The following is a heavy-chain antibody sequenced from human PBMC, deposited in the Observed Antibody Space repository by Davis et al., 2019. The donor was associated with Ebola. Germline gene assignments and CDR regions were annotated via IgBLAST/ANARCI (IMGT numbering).Heavy chain of an antibody. Sequence: SVKVSCKASGGTFSSYALSWVRQAPGQGLEWMGGIIPIFGTANYAQKFQGRVTITAAESKSTAYMELRSLRSDGTAVYYCARDRVRGVIRGSYYYGMDVWGQGTTVTVSS. V-gene: IGHV1-69*13. CDR2: IIPIFGTA. J-gene: IGHJ6*02. D-gene: IGHD3-10*01. CDR3: ARDRVRGVIRGSYYYGMDV. CDR1: GGTFSSYA.